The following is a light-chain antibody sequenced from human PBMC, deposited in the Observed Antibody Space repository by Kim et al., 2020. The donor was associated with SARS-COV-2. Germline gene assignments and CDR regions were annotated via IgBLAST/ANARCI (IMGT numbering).Light chain of an antibody. CDR3: RTWDTGLWV. J-gene: IGLJ3*02. Sequence: QPVLTQSPSASASLGASVKLTCTLSSGHSNYAIAWHQQQPEKGPRYLMKLNSDGSHSKGDGIPDRFSGSSSGAERYLTISSLQSEDEADYYCRTWDTGLWVFGGGTQLTVL. V-gene: IGLV4-69*01. CDR2: LNSDGSH. CDR1: SGHSNYA.